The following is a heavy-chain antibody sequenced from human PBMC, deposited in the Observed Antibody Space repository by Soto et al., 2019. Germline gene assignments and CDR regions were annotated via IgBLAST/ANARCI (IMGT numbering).Heavy chain of an antibody. V-gene: IGHV3-15*01. D-gene: IGHD1-1*01. CDR2: IKSKADGETK. CDR1: GFTFSHAW. J-gene: IGHJ5*02. CDR3: CLVQRPDQSRTSGYWFDP. Sequence: GGSLRLSCAASGFTFSHAWMSWVRQAPGKGLEWVGRIKSKADGETKDYGAPVRGRFTISRDDAKDTLYLQMNSLRIEDTAVYYSCLVQRPDQSRTSGYWFDPWGPGTLVTVSS.